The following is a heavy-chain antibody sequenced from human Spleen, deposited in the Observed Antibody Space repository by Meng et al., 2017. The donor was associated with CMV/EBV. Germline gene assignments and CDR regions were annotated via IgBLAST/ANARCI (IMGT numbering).Heavy chain of an antibody. V-gene: IGHV3-23*01. D-gene: IGHD1-26*01. Sequence: GESLKISCVASGFTLSSYAMSWVRQAPGKGLEWVSTISGNGGSRDYADSVKGRFTISRDNSKNTLYLQMNSLRDEDTAVYYCARDQIRGVVGARPRGPGDLWGQGTLVTVSS. J-gene: IGHJ4*02. CDR3: ARDQIRGVVGARPRGPGDL. CDR2: ISGNGGSR. CDR1: GFTLSSYA.